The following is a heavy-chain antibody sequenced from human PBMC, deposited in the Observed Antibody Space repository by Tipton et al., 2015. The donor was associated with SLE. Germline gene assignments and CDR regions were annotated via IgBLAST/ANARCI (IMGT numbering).Heavy chain of an antibody. CDR2: ISWNSGSI. J-gene: IGHJ6*02. Sequence: SLRLSCAASGFTFDDYAMHWVRQAPGKGLEWVSGISWNSGSIGYADSVKGRFTISRDNAKNSLYLQMNSLRAEDTAVYYCARFRGAQRITIFGVYGMDVWGQGTTVTVSS. CDR1: GFTFDDYA. V-gene: IGHV3-9*01. D-gene: IGHD3-3*01. CDR3: ARFRGAQRITIFGVYGMDV.